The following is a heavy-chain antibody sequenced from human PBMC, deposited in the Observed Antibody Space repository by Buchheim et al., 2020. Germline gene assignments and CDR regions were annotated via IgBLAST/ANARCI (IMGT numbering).Heavy chain of an antibody. CDR2: SSYDGKYT. J-gene: IGHJ4*02. V-gene: IGHV3-30*03. CDR3: ARARSAMIIDY. CDR1: GFSLRNYA. D-gene: IGHD5-18*01. Sequence: QVPLVESGGGVVQPGGSLRLSCIVSGFSLRNYAMHWVRQAPGEGLEWVAVSSYDGKYTFYADSVKGGFTFSRDNSRKKVYLEIKSLRREDTAMYYCARARSAMIIDYWGQGTL.